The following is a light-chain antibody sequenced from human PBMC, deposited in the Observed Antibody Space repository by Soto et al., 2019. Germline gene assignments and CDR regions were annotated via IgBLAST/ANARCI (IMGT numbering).Light chain of an antibody. CDR2: EVS. Sequence: QSALTQPPSASGSPGQSVTISCTGTSSDVGAYNYVSWYQQYPGKAPKLMIYEVSKRPSGVPDRFSGSKPGKTASLTVSGLQPEDEADYYCTSYAGSNIWVFGGGTKLTVL. J-gene: IGLJ3*02. CDR1: SSDVGAYNY. CDR3: TSYAGSNIWV. V-gene: IGLV2-8*01.